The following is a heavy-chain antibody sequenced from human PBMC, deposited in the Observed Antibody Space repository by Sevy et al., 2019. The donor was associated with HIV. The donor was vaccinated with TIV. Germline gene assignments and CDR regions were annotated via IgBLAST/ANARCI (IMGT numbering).Heavy chain of an antibody. D-gene: IGHD3-22*01. Sequence: GGSLRLSCTASGFTFSSYSMNWVRQAPGKGLEWVSYISSSSSTIYYAAVVKGRFTISRDNAKNSLYLQMNSLKDEDTAVYYCARVSNVDSSSYYYGMDVWGQGTTVTVSS. CDR3: ARVSNVDSSSYYYGMDV. CDR2: ISSSSSTI. J-gene: IGHJ6*02. V-gene: IGHV3-48*02. CDR1: GFTFSSYS.